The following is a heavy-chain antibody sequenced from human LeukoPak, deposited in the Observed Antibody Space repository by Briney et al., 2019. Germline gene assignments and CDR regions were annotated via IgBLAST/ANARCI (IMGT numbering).Heavy chain of an antibody. D-gene: IGHD3-16*01. V-gene: IGHV3-23*01. Sequence: PGGSLRLSCAASGFTFSSYGMSWVRQAPGKGLEWVSAISGSGGSTYYADSVKGRFTISRDNAKNSLYLQMNSLRAEDTAVYYCARMDVMKGYAFDVWGQGTRVTVSS. CDR1: GFTFSSYG. CDR3: ARMDVMKGYAFDV. J-gene: IGHJ3*01. CDR2: ISGSGGST.